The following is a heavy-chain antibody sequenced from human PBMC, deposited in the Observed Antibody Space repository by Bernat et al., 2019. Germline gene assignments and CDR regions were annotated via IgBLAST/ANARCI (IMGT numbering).Heavy chain of an antibody. CDR1: GFTFNSYW. J-gene: IGHJ6*03. Sequence: EVQLVESGGGLVQPGGSLRLSCAASGFTFNSYWMTWVRQAPGKGLEWVSYISSSGSTIYYADSVKGRFTISRDNAKNSLYLQMNSLRAEDTAMYYCAREPVYEYYYYYMDVWGKGTTVTVSS. D-gene: IGHD5/OR15-5a*01. CDR3: AREPVYEYYYYYMDV. V-gene: IGHV3-48*04. CDR2: ISSSGSTI.